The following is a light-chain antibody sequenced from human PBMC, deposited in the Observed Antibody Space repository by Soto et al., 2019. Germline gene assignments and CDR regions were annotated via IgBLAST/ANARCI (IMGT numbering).Light chain of an antibody. CDR1: SCSVSTSYD. J-gene: IGLJ2*01. V-gene: IGLV8-61*01. Sequence: QAVVTQEPSFSVSPGRTVTLTCGLSSCSVSTSYDPSWYQQTPGQAPRMLIYSKNTRSSGVPDRFSGSIRGNKAALTITGAQEDDAYDCCCLLYMGRGIPVFGGGTKLTVL. CDR2: SKN. CDR3: LLYMGRGIPV.